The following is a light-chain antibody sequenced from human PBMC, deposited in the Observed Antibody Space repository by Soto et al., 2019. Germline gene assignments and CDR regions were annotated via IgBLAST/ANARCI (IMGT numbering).Light chain of an antibody. J-gene: IGKJ1*01. Sequence: DIQMTQSPSTLSASVGDRVTITCRASQSISSWLAWYQHKPGEAPKLLISQASILESGVPPRFSGSGSGTEFTLTITSLQPEDFTTYFCEQYTTYWTFGQGTKV. CDR1: QSISSW. CDR2: QAS. CDR3: EQYTTYWT. V-gene: IGKV1-5*03.